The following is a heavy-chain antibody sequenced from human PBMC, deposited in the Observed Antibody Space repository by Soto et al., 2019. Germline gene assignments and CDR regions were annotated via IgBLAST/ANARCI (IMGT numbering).Heavy chain of an antibody. CDR3: ARDSHTVTSGGYYYYMDV. J-gene: IGHJ6*03. CDR2: IKQDGTEI. CDR1: GFTFSIYW. V-gene: IGHV3-7*01. D-gene: IGHD4-17*01. Sequence: GGSLRLSCAASGFTFSIYWMSWVRQTPGKGLERVADIKQDGTEIYYVDSVKGRFTISRDNAKNSLYLQMNSLRAEDTAVYYCARDSHTVTSGGYYYYMDVWGKGTTVTVSS.